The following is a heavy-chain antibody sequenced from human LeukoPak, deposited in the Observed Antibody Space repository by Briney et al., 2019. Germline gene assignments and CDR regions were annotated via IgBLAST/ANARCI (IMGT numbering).Heavy chain of an antibody. CDR2: MNPNSGNT. CDR1: GYTFTSYD. D-gene: IGHD6-19*01. J-gene: IGHJ6*03. V-gene: IGHV1-8*03. CDR3: ARVRSSLRYYYYMDV. Sequence: ASVKVSCKASGYTFTSYDINWVRQATGQGLEWMGWMNPNSGNTGYAQKFQGGVTITRNTSISTAYMELSSLRSEDTAVYYCARVRSSLRYYYYMDVWGKGTTVTVSS.